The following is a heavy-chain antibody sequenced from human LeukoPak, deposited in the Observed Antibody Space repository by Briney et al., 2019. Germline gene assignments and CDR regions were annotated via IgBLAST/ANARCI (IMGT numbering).Heavy chain of an antibody. Sequence: SETLSLTCTVSGGSISSSSYYWGWIRQPPGKGLEWIGSIYYSGSTYYNPSLKSRVTISVDTSKNRFSLKLSSVTAADTAVYYCASLYYDFWSGYVHFDYWGQGTLVTVSS. CDR2: IYYSGST. J-gene: IGHJ4*02. V-gene: IGHV4-39*01. CDR1: GGSISSSSYY. D-gene: IGHD3-3*01. CDR3: ASLYYDFWSGYVHFDY.